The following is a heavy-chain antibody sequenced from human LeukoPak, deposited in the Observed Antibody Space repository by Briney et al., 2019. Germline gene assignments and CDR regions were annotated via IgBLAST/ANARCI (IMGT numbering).Heavy chain of an antibody. CDR3: ARNLYCTDSGCYP. Sequence: APVKVSCKASGDTFSTYAITWVRQAPGQRLDWMGEIIPLVNTASYAQKFQGRVTITADESTRTVYMELTRLTSEDTAVYYCARNLYCTDSGCYPWGQGTLVTVSS. J-gene: IGHJ4*02. V-gene: IGHV1-69*01. CDR2: IIPLVNTA. D-gene: IGHD2-8*01. CDR1: GDTFSTYA.